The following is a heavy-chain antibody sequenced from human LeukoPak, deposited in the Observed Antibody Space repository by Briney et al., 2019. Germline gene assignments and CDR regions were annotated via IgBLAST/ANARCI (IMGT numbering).Heavy chain of an antibody. CDR1: GYTFTSYG. Sequence: VASVKVSCKASGYTFTSYGISWVRQAPGQGLEWMGWISAYNGNTNYAQKFQGRVTMTRDTSTSIVYMELSSLRSEDTAVYYCAGGYCSGGSCYEGWFDPWGQGTLVTVSS. D-gene: IGHD2-15*01. CDR3: AGGYCSGGSCYEGWFDP. J-gene: IGHJ5*02. V-gene: IGHV1-18*01. CDR2: ISAYNGNT.